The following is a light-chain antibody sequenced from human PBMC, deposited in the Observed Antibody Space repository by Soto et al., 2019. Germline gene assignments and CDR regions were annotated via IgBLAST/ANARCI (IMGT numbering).Light chain of an antibody. V-gene: IGKV3-15*01. CDR2: GAS. CDR3: QQYNNSPLT. Sequence: DIVMTQSPATLSVSPGESATLTCRASQSVSSNLAWYQQKLGQAPRLLIYGASTRATGIPASFSGSGSGTDFTLTISSLQSEDFAVYYCQQYNNSPLTFGGGTKVEIK. J-gene: IGKJ4*01. CDR1: QSVSSN.